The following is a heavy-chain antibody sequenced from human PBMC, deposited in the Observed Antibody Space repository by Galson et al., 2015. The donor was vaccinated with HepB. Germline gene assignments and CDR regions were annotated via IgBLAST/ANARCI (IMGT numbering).Heavy chain of an antibody. CDR2: ISGSGGST. CDR3: AKDKASGGGYGDYYFDY. Sequence: SLRLSCAASGFTFSSYAMSWVRQAPGKGLEWVSAISGSGGSTYYADSVKGRFTISRDNSKNTLYLQMNSLRAEDTAVYYCAKDKASGGGYGDYYFDYWGQGTLVTVSS. CDR1: GFTFSSYA. V-gene: IGHV3-23*01. J-gene: IGHJ4*02. D-gene: IGHD4-17*01.